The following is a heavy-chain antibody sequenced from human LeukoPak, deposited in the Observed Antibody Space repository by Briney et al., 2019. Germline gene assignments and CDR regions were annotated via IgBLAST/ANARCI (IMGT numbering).Heavy chain of an antibody. CDR1: VYTFTSYA. CDR3: ARDRGYCSSTSCYSNWFDP. J-gene: IGHJ5*02. D-gene: IGHD2-2*01. Sequence: ASVKVSCKASVYTFTSYAMHWVRQAPGQRLEWMGWINAGNGNTKYSQKFQGRVTITRDTSASTAYMELSSLRSEDTAVYYCARDRGYCSSTSCYSNWFDPWGQGTLVTVSS. V-gene: IGHV1-3*01. CDR2: INAGNGNT.